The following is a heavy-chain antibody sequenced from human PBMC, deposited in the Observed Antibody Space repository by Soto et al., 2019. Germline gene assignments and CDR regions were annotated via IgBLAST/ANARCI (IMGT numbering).Heavy chain of an antibody. CDR1: GASISSFN. CDR2: LNIAGTI. V-gene: IGHV4-4*07. D-gene: IGHD6-13*01. Sequence: SETLSLTCSVSGASISSFNWNGVRQPAGKGPEWVGRLNIAGTINYNPSLKSRINMSMDTSKNQISLHLRSVTAADTAIYYCARDRGEYTSSWFWYFSHWGHGTLVTVSS. CDR3: ARDRGEYTSSWFWYFSH. J-gene: IGHJ2*01.